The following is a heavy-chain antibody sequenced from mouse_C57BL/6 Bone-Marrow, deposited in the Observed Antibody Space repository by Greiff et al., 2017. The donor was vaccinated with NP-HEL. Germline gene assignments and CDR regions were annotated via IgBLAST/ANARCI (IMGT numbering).Heavy chain of an antibody. CDR1: GFSLTSYG. D-gene: IGHD1-1*01. CDR2: IWSGGST. J-gene: IGHJ4*01. Sequence: QVQLQQSGPGLVQPSQSLSITCTVSGFSLTSYGVHWVRQSPGKGLEWLGVIWSGGSTDYNAAFISRLSISKDNSKSQVFFKMNSLQADDTAIYYCARNRGTTVVERTYYAMDYWGQGTSVTVSS. V-gene: IGHV2-2*01. CDR3: ARNRGTTVVERTYYAMDY.